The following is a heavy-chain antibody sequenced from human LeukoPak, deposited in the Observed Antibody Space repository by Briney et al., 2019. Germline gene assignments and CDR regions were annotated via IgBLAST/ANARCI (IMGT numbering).Heavy chain of an antibody. Sequence: AGFLRLSCAASGFTVSSFWMSCVRQAPGKGLEWVANIKQDGSEKYHVDSVKGRFNTSRDNAKNSLYLQMNSLRAEATAEYYCARFRIAARYFDYWGQGTLVTVSS. CDR2: IKQDGSEK. V-gene: IGHV3-7*01. CDR1: GFTVSSFW. J-gene: IGHJ4*02. D-gene: IGHD6-6*01. CDR3: ARFRIAARYFDY.